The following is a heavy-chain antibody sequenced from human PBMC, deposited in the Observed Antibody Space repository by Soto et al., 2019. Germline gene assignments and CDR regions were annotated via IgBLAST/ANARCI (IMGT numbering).Heavy chain of an antibody. Sequence: SETLSLTCSVSGDSISTVDYFWAWIRQPPGQALEYIGYIYKSATTYYNPSFESRVAISLDTSKSQFSLNVTSVTAADTAVYFCARGRYCINGRCFPNWLDSWGPGTMPTVYS. CDR2: IYKSATT. D-gene: IGHD2-8*01. J-gene: IGHJ5*01. V-gene: IGHV4-30-4*01. CDR1: GDSISTVDYF. CDR3: ARGRYCINGRCFPNWLDS.